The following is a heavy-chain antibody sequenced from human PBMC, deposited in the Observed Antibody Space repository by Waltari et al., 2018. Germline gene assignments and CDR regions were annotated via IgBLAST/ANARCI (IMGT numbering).Heavy chain of an antibody. CDR3: ARGYEFWSGYYTGGPFDY. Sequence: QVQLVQSGAEVKKPGSSVQVSCKVSGGTFSSYTFSWVRQAPGQGLEWMGRIIPILGIASYAQKFQGRVTMPAEKSTSTAYMELTSLRSEDTAVYYGARGYEFWSGYYTGGPFDYWGQGTLVTVSS. CDR2: IIPILGIA. J-gene: IGHJ4*02. V-gene: IGHV1-69*02. D-gene: IGHD3-3*01. CDR1: GGTFSSYT.